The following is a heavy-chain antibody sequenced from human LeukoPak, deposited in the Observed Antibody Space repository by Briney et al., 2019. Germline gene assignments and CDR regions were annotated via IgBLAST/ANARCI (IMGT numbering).Heavy chain of an antibody. V-gene: IGHV3-9*01. D-gene: IGHD6-19*01. CDR3: AKDSSFRSSGWYSDC. CDR1: GFTFDDYA. J-gene: IGHJ4*02. Sequence: GRSLRLSCAASGFTFDDYAMHWVRQAPGKGLEWVSGISWNSGSIGYADSVKGRFTISRDNAKNSLYLQMNSLRAEDTALYYCAKDSSFRSSGWYSDCWGQGTLVTVSS. CDR2: ISWNSGSI.